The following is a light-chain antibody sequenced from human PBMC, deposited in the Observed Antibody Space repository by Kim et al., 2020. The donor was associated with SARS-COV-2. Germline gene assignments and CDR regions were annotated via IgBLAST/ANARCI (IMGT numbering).Light chain of an antibody. CDR2: AAS. V-gene: IGKV1D-12*01. J-gene: IGKJ5*01. CDR1: QGISSW. Sequence: ASVGDRVTRPCRASQGISSWLAWYQQKPGKATKLLIYAASSLQSVFPSRFSGSGSGTDFTHTISSLQPEDFSTYYCIQTKSLPPAFGQGTRLEIK. CDR3: IQTKSLPPA.